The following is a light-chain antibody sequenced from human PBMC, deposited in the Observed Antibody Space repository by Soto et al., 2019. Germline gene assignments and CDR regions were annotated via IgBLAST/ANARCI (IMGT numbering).Light chain of an antibody. J-gene: IGLJ3*02. CDR3: QSFDNSLNGLV. CDR1: SSNIGGGFD. Sequence: QSVLTQPLSVSGAPGQRVTISCTGSSSNIGGGFDVHWYQQVPGTAPKLLIYGTTNRPSGVPDRISGSKSGPSVSLAITGLQTEDEAYYYCQSFDNSLNGLVFGGGTKLTVL. V-gene: IGLV1-40*01. CDR2: GTT.